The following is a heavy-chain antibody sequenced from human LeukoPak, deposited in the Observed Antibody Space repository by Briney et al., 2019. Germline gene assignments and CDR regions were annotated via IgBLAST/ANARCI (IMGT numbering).Heavy chain of an antibody. CDR1: GFTFNSYA. CDR2: ITGGGDTT. J-gene: IGHJ4*02. CDR3: AKERSEVVVAATNY. Sequence: GGSLRLSCAASGFTFNSYAMTWVRQAPGKGLEWVSSITGGGDTTYYADSVRGRFTISRDSSKNTLSLQINSLRAEDTAVYYCAKERSEVVVAATNYWGQGTLVTVSS. V-gene: IGHV3-23*01. D-gene: IGHD2-15*01.